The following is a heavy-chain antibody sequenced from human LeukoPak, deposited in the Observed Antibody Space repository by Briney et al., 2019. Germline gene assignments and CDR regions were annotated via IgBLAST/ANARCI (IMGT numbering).Heavy chain of an antibody. CDR1: GGSFSGYY. Sequence: SETLSLICAVYGGSFSGYYWSWIRQPPGKGLEWIGEINHSGSTNYNPSLKSRVTISVDTSKNQFSLKLSSVTAADTAVYYCASGAAAGPADYWGQGTLVTVSS. D-gene: IGHD6-13*01. CDR3: ASGAAAGPADY. J-gene: IGHJ4*02. CDR2: INHSGST. V-gene: IGHV4-34*01.